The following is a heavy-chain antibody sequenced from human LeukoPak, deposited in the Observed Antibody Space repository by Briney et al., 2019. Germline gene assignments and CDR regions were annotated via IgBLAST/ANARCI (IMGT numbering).Heavy chain of an antibody. D-gene: IGHD5-24*01. Sequence: SVKVSCKASGGTFSSYAISWVRQAPGQGLEWMGGIIPTFGTANYAQKFQGRVTITADESTSTAYMELSSLRSEDTAVYYCARVALGRRWLQTSYYYGMDVWGQGTTVTVSS. J-gene: IGHJ6*02. CDR2: IIPTFGTA. V-gene: IGHV1-69*13. CDR3: ARVALGRRWLQTSYYYGMDV. CDR1: GGTFSSYA.